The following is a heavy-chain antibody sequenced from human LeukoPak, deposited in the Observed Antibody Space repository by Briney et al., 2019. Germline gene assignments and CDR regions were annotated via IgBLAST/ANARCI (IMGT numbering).Heavy chain of an antibody. CDR1: GFPFSSYS. D-gene: IGHD2/OR15-2a*01. J-gene: IGHJ4*02. Sequence: GGSLRLSCAASGFPFSSYSMNGVPQAPGKGLEWVSSISSSSSYIYYADSVKGRFTISRDNAKNSLYLQMNSLRAEDTAVYYCARGPGISPNFDYWGQGTLVTVSS. CDR2: ISSSSSYI. V-gene: IGHV3-21*01. CDR3: ARGPGISPNFDY.